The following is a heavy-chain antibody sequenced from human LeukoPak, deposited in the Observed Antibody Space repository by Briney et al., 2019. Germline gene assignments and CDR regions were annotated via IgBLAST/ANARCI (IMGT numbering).Heavy chain of an antibody. CDR3: AREDSSGWYGLDY. V-gene: IGHV1-2*02. CDR2: INPNSGGT. CDR1: GYIFTGYY. D-gene: IGHD6-19*01. J-gene: IGHJ4*02. Sequence: GASVKVSCKASGYIFTGYYIHWVRQAPGQGLEWMGWINPNSGGTNYAQRFQGRVAMTRDTSISTAYMELSRLRSDDTAVCYCAREDSSGWYGLDYWGQGTLVTVSS.